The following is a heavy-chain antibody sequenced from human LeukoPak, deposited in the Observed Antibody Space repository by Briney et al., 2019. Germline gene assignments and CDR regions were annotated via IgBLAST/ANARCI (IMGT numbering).Heavy chain of an antibody. CDR2: ISSSSSYI. Sequence: GGSLRLSCAASGFTFSSYGMHWVRQAPGKGLEWVSSISSSSSYIYYADSVKGRFTISRDNAKNSLYLQMNSLRAEDTAVYYCARSLEYSSTDFDYWGQGTLVTVSS. D-gene: IGHD6-6*01. CDR1: GFTFSSYG. V-gene: IGHV3-21*01. CDR3: ARSLEYSSTDFDY. J-gene: IGHJ4*02.